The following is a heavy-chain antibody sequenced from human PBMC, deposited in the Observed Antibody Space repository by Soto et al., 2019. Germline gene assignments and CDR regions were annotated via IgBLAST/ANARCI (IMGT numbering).Heavy chain of an antibody. CDR1: GYVFSDYY. CDR2: INPQSGGT. J-gene: IGHJ3*01. CDR3: ARDRVRSPDGVDSFDV. D-gene: IGHD3-10*01. V-gene: IGHV1-2*02. Sequence: ASVKVSWKASGYVFSDYYMHWVRQAPGQGLEWMGYINPQSGGTKYGEKFQDRVTMTRDRPKTTVYMELRGLTSDATAVYYCARDRVRSPDGVDSFDVWGQGTQVTVSS.